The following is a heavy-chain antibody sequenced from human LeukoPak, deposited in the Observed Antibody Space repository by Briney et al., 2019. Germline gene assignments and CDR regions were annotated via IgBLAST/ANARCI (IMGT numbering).Heavy chain of an antibody. Sequence: SETLSLSRTVSGGSISSSGYYWGWIRQPPGKGLEWIGSLNYRGRTSYSPSLKSRVTISVDTSKNQFSLKLISVTAADTAVYYCARLISGPMLDYWGQGTLVSVSS. J-gene: IGHJ4*02. V-gene: IGHV4-39*01. D-gene: IGHD3-10*02. CDR3: ARLISGPMLDY. CDR1: GGSISSSGYY. CDR2: LNYRGRT.